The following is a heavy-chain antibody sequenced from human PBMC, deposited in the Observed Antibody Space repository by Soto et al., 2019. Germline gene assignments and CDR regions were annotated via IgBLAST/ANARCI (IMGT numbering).Heavy chain of an antibody. CDR1: GFPFSHAW. CDR2: IKSKAEGGAT. CDR3: ATETTYSGYDPQPT. D-gene: IGHD5-12*01. J-gene: IGHJ4*02. Sequence: EVQLVESGGGLVKPGGSLRLSCATSGFPFSHAWMNWVRQVPGRGLEWVGLIKSKAEGGATDYAAPAKGRLTISRDDSKSTVFLQMDSLKTEDTAVYYCATETTYSGYDPQPTWGQGALVTVAS. V-gene: IGHV3-15*07.